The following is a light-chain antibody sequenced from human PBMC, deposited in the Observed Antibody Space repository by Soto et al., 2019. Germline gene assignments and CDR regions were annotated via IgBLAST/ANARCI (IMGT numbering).Light chain of an antibody. CDR1: QSVSSY. Sequence: EIVLTQSPATLSLSPGERATLSCRASQSVSSYLAWYQQKPGQAPRLLIYDASSRATGIPARFSGGGSGTDFTLTISSLEPEDFAVYYCQQRSNWLFTFGPGTKADI. CDR2: DAS. J-gene: IGKJ3*01. CDR3: QQRSNWLFT. V-gene: IGKV3-11*01.